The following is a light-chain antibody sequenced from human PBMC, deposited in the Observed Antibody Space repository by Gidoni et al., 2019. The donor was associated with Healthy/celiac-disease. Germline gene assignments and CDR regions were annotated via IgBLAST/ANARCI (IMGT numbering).Light chain of an antibody. Sequence: EIVMTQSPATLSVSPGERATLSCRASQSVSSNLAWYQQKPGQAPRLLIYGASTRDTGIPARFSGSGSGTEFTLTISSLQSEDFAVYYCQQYNNWHQTFGEGTKVEIK. V-gene: IGKV3-15*01. CDR2: GAS. J-gene: IGKJ1*01. CDR1: QSVSSN. CDR3: QQYNNWHQT.